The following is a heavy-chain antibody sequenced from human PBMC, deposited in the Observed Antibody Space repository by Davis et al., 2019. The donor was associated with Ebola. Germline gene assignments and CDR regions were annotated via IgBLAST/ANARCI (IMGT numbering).Heavy chain of an antibody. J-gene: IGHJ5*02. CDR3: AKAGQWLGGWFDP. CDR2: ISSGGGGK. Sequence: GESLKISCAASGFTFGSSAMNWVRQAPGKGLEWVSGISSGGGGKYYADSVKGRLTISRDNSKNTLYLQMNSLRAEDTAVYYCAKAGQWLGGWFDPWGQGTLVTVSS. D-gene: IGHD6-19*01. V-gene: IGHV3-23*01. CDR1: GFTFGSSA.